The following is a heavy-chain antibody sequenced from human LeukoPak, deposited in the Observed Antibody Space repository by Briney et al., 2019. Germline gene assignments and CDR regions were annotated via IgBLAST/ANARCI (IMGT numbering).Heavy chain of an antibody. J-gene: IGHJ4*02. D-gene: IGHD5-12*01. V-gene: IGHV1-2*02. CDR1: GHTFTDYY. Sequence: ASVKVSCKASGHTFTDYYIHWVRQAPGQGLEWMGWINPSSGGTNYAQKFQGRVTVTRVTSINTAYMELTRLTSDDTAVYYCASVYSGYDLAQLDYWGQGTLVTVSS. CDR3: ASVYSGYDLAQLDY. CDR2: INPSSGGT.